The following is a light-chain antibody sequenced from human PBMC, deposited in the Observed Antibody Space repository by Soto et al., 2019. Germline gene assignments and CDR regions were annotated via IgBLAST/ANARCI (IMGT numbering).Light chain of an antibody. J-gene: IGKJ4*01. Sequence: DIVMTQSPATLSVSPGERATLSCRASRTVSTNLAWYQQKPGQAPRLLIYGASTRATGIPARFSGSGSGTEFTLTISSLQSEDFAVYYCQQYNNWPRITFGGGTKVEIK. CDR1: RTVSTN. CDR2: GAS. CDR3: QQYNNWPRIT. V-gene: IGKV3-15*01.